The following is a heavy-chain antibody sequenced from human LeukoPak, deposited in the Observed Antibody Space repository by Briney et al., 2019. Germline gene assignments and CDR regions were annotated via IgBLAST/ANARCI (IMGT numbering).Heavy chain of an antibody. V-gene: IGHV4-4*07. J-gene: IGHJ4*02. CDR2: IYTSGST. Sequence: SETLSLTCTVSGGSISSYYWSWIRQPAGKGLEWIGRIYTSGSTDYNPSLKSRVTMSVDKSKNHLSLKLSSVTAADTAVYYCARADFWSGYRLDYWGQGTLVTVSS. CDR3: ARADFWSGYRLDY. D-gene: IGHD3-3*01. CDR1: GGSISSYY.